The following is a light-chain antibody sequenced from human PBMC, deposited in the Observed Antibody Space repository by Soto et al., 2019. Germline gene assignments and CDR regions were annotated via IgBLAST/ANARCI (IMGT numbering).Light chain of an antibody. V-gene: IGLV2-23*02. J-gene: IGLJ2*01. CDR1: SSDVGSDDL. Sequence: QSALTQPASESGSPGQSIAISCIGTSSDVGSDDLVSWYQQHPGKAPILVIYDVNKRPSGASSRFSGSKSGNTASLTISALQAEDEADYYCCSYTRSDTVVFGGGTKLTVL. CDR2: DVN. CDR3: CSYTRSDTVV.